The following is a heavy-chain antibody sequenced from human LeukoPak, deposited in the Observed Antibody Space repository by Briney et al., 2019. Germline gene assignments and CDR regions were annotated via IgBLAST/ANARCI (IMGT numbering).Heavy chain of an antibody. CDR3: AGGDYYGSGSARRHWFDP. CDR1: GFTFSSYC. CDR2: IEQHGNEK. Sequence: GGSLRLSCSASGFTFSSYCMDWVRQAPGKGLEWVANIEQHGNEKYYMDSVKGRFTISRDNAKNSLYLEMNSLRAEDTAVYYCAGGDYYGSGSARRHWFDPWGQGTLVTVSS. J-gene: IGHJ5*02. D-gene: IGHD3-10*01. V-gene: IGHV3-7*04.